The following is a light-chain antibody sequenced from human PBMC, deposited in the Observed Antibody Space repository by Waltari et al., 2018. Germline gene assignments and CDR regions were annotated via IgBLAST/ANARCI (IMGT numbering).Light chain of an antibody. J-gene: IGLJ2*01. CDR3: SSYTTSSTVV. CDR1: SSDLVTYDY. CDR2: DVT. V-gene: IGLV2-14*03. Sequence: QSALPQPASVSGSPGQSITFSCTGTSSDLVTYDYVSWYQQHPGKAPKLMIYDVTKRPSGVLDRFSGSKSGNTASLTISGLQAEDDADYYCSSYTTSSTVVFGGGTKVTVL.